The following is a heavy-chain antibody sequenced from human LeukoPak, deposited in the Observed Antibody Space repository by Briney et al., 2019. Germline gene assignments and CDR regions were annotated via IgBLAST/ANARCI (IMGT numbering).Heavy chain of an antibody. CDR1: GFTFSTYS. D-gene: IGHD1-26*01. J-gene: IGHJ4*02. V-gene: IGHV3-21*01. CDR2: ISSSSSYI. CDR3: ARTQSGSYGFDY. Sequence: GGSLRLSCAASGFTFSTYSMNWVRQAPGKGLEWVSSISSSSSYIYYADSVKGRFTISRDNAKNSLCLQMNSLRAEDTAVYYCARTQSGSYGFDYWGQGTLVTVSS.